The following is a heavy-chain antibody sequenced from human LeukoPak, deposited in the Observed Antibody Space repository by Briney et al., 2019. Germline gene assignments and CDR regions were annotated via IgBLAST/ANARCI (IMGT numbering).Heavy chain of an antibody. J-gene: IGHJ6*02. CDR1: VFTYRSNY. CDR2: IYSGGST. Sequence: GGSQRLPCAASVFTYRSNYMSWARQSTGKGLEWLSVIYSGGSTYYPDSVKGRFTISRDNSKKTQNLQMNSLSAEDTAEYYSAGLVYPDVWGQGTTVTVSS. D-gene: IGHD5/OR15-5a*01. CDR3: AGLVYPDV. V-gene: IGHV3-66*02.